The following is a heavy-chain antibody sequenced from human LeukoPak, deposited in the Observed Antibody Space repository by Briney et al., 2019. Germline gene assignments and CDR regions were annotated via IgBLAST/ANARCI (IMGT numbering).Heavy chain of an antibody. V-gene: IGHV4-39*01. J-gene: IGHJ5*02. CDR2: IYYSGST. CDR1: GGSISSSSYY. Sequence: PSETLSLTCTVSGGSISSSSYYWGWIRQPPGKGLEWIGSIYYSGSTYYNPSLKSRVTISVDTSKNQFSLKLSSVTAADTAVYYCARITVGANGYNWFDPWGQGTLVTVSS. CDR3: ARITVGANGYNWFDP. D-gene: IGHD1-26*01.